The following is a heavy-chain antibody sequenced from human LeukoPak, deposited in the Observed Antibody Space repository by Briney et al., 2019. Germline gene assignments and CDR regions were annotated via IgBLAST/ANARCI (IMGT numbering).Heavy chain of an antibody. CDR2: ISGGGGNT. CDR3: AKDFSQVTVTVFDN. J-gene: IGHJ4*02. D-gene: IGHD4-17*01. CDR1: GFTFNNYA. V-gene: IGHV3-23*01. Sequence: GGSLRLSCAASGFTFNNYAMSWVRQAPGKGLEWVSSISGGGGNTYYADSVKGRFTISRDNSKNTLYLQMNSLRAEDTAVYYCAKDFSQVTVTVFDNWGQGTLATVSS.